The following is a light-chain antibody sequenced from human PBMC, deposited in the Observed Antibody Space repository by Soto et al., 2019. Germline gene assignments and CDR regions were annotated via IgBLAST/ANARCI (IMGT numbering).Light chain of an antibody. CDR3: QQYNNWPQT. CDR2: DAS. Sequence: ETMMTQSPDTLSVSLGERATLSCRASQSLRSSLAWYQQKPGQAHRLLIYDASTRATGIPARFSGSGSGTDFTLTISGLQSEDFAVYYCQQYNNWPQTFGQGTKVDIK. J-gene: IGKJ1*01. CDR1: QSLRSS. V-gene: IGKV3-15*01.